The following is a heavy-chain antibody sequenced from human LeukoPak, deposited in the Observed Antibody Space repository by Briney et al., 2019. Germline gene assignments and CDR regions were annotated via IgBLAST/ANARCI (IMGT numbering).Heavy chain of an antibody. J-gene: IGHJ4*02. CDR2: ISSSSSTI. D-gene: IGHD5-18*01. CDR1: GFTFSSYS. Sequence: PGGSLRLSCAASGFTFSSYSMNWVRQAPGKGLEWVSYISSSSSTIYYADSVKGRFTISRDNAKNSLYLQMNSLRAEDTAVYYCARVTDTATFDYWGQGTLVTVSS. CDR3: ARVTDTATFDY. V-gene: IGHV3-48*01.